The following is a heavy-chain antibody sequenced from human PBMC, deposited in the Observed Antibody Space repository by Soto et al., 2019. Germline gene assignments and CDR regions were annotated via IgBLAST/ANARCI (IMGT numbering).Heavy chain of an antibody. Sequence: SETLSLTCTVSGVSVSSGDYYWSLIRQPPGKGLEWIGYIYYSGNTNYNPSLKSRVIISVDTSKNLFSLQLTSVTAADTAVYYCVRIPLDASIMCLLDPGGQRTSDTVSS. V-gene: IGHV4-61*08. D-gene: IGHD3-16*01. J-gene: IGHJ5*02. CDR1: GVSVSSGDYY. CDR3: VRIPLDASIMCLLDP. CDR2: IYYSGNT.